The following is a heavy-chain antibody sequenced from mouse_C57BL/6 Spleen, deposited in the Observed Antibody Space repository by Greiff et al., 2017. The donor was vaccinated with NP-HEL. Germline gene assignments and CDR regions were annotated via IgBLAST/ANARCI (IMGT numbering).Heavy chain of an antibody. CDR3: ARELLRSYAMDY. V-gene: IGHV5-4*01. Sequence: EVQWVESGGGLVKPGGSLKLSCAASGFTFSSYAMSWVRQTPEKRLEWVATISDGGSYTYYPDNVKGRFTISRDNAKNNLYLQMSQLKSEDTAMYYCARELLRSYAMDYWGQGTSVTVSS. J-gene: IGHJ4*01. CDR2: ISDGGSYT. D-gene: IGHD1-1*01. CDR1: GFTFSSYA.